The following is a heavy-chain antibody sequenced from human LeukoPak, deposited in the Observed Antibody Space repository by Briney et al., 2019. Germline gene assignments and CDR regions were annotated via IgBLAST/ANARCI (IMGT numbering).Heavy chain of an antibody. Sequence: GGSLRLSCAASGFTFDDYAMHWVRQAPGKGLEWVSLISGDGGSTYYADSVKGRFTISRDDSKNSLYLQMNSLRTEDTALYYCAKTSRSGSYLDAFDIWGLGTMVTVSS. J-gene: IGHJ3*02. D-gene: IGHD1-26*01. CDR2: ISGDGGST. V-gene: IGHV3-43*02. CDR3: AKTSRSGSYLDAFDI. CDR1: GFTFDDYA.